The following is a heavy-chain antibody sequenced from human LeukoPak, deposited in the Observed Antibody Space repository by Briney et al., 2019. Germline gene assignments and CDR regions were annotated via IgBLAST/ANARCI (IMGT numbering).Heavy chain of an antibody. Sequence: PGGSLRLSCAASGFTLSSYGMNWVRQAPGKGLEWVLYISSSGSTIYYADSVKGRFTISRDNAKNSLYLQMNSLRAEDTAVYYCARTYYDSSGHRNFDYWGQGTLVTVSS. CDR2: ISSSGSTI. CDR1: GFTLSSYG. V-gene: IGHV3-48*03. J-gene: IGHJ4*02. D-gene: IGHD3-22*01. CDR3: ARTYYDSSGHRNFDY.